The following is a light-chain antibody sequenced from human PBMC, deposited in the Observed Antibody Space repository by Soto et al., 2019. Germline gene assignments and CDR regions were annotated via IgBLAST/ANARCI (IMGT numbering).Light chain of an antibody. V-gene: IGKV3-20*01. CDR1: QSISSSY. CDR2: DAS. J-gene: IGKJ1*01. CDR3: QQYHSAPRT. Sequence: EILLTQSPGTLALSPGERATLSCRASQSISSSYLAWYQQKPGQAPRLLIYDASSRATGIPDRFSGSGSGTDFTLTINRLEPEDYAVYHCQQYHSAPRTFGQGTKVDIK.